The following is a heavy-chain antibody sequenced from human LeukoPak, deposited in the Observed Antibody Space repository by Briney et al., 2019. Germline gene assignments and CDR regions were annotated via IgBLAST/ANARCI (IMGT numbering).Heavy chain of an antibody. CDR1: GFSFSSYA. D-gene: IGHD2-21*02. CDR2: ISGSGGST. J-gene: IGHJ3*02. CDR3: AKDIVVVTSGSNAFDI. Sequence: GGSLRLSCAASGFSFSSYAMSWVRQAPGKGLEWVSSISGSGGSTYYADSVKGRFTISRDNSKNTLDLQMNSLRAEDTAVYYCAKDIVVVTSGSNAFDIWGQGTTVTVSS. V-gene: IGHV3-23*01.